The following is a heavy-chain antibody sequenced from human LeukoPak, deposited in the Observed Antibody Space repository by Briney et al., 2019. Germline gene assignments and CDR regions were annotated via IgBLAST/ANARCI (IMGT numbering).Heavy chain of an antibody. J-gene: IGHJ6*02. CDR3: AKSSTSQRGYNGMDV. D-gene: IGHD6-25*01. V-gene: IGHV3-23*01. Sequence: GGSLRLSCAASGFTFSNYAMSWVRQAPGKGLEWVSFITDSGSSTYYADSVKGRFAISRDSSKNTLSLQMNSLRVEDTGVYFCAKSSTSQRGYNGMDVWGQGTTVTVSS. CDR2: ITDSGSST. CDR1: GFTFSNYA.